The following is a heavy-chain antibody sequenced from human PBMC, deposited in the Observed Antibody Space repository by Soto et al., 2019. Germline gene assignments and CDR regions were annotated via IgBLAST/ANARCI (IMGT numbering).Heavy chain of an antibody. D-gene: IGHD3-22*01. V-gene: IGHV1-69*01. CDR1: GGTFSSYA. CDR2: IIPIFGTA. CDR3: ARDLYYDSSGSDAFDI. Sequence: QVQLVQSGAEVKKPGSSVKVSCKASGGTFSSYAISWVRQAPGQGLEWMGGIIPIFGTANYAQKFQGRVTITADESTNTAYMELSSLRSEDTAVYYWARDLYYDSSGSDAFDIWGQGTMVTVSS. J-gene: IGHJ3*02.